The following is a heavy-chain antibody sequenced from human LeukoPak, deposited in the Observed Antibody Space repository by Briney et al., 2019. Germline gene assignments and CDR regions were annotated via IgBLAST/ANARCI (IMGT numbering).Heavy chain of an antibody. CDR1: GGSFSGYY. D-gene: IGHD4-17*01. CDR2: INHSGNA. J-gene: IGHJ4*02. V-gene: IGHV4-34*01. Sequence: PSETLSLTCAVSGGSFSGYYWTWIRQPPGKGLEWIGEINHSGNANYNPSLKSRVTISLDMSENHFSLELTSVTAADTAVYYCARGQGTVTTHWGQGTLVTVSS. CDR3: ARGQGTVTTH.